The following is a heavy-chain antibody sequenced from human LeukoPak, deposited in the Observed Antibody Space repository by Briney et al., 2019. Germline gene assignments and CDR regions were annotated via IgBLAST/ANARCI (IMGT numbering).Heavy chain of an antibody. V-gene: IGHV3-23*01. J-gene: IGHJ4*02. D-gene: IGHD2-2*03. CDR2: ISGNDEST. CDR3: ARASWISTADAVW. Sequence: GGSLRLSCAASGFSCSTRGMSWVRQAPGKGLEWVSAISGNDESTFYADSVKGRFTISRDNSRNTVQLNNLRVEDTAIYYCARASWISTADAVWWGQGTQVTVSS. CDR1: GFSCSTRG.